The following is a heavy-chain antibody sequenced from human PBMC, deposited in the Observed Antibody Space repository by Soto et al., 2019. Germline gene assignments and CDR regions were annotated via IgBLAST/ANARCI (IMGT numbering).Heavy chain of an antibody. Sequence: GASVKVSCKNSAYTLTGYYMHWERQAPGQGLVWMGWINPNSGGTNYAQKSQGWVTMTRDTSISTAYMELSRLRSDDTAVYYCARVGPSFGELFSYYGMDVWGQGTTVTVSS. V-gene: IGHV1-2*04. CDR2: INPNSGGT. CDR3: ARVGPSFGELFSYYGMDV. D-gene: IGHD3-10*01. CDR1: AYTLTGYY. J-gene: IGHJ6*02.